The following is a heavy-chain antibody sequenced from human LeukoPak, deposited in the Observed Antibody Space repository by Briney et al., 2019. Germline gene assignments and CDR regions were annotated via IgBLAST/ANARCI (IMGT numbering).Heavy chain of an antibody. CDR3: ARDSTYYDSSGYFPAYCYGMDV. V-gene: IGHV1-2*04. Sequence: GASVKVSCKASGYTFTGYYMHWVRQAPGQGLEWMGWINPNSGGTNYAQKFQDWVTMTRDTSISTAYMELSRLRSDDTAVYYCARDSTYYDSSGYFPAYCYGMDVWGQGTTVTVSS. D-gene: IGHD3-22*01. J-gene: IGHJ6*02. CDR2: INPNSGGT. CDR1: GYTFTGYY.